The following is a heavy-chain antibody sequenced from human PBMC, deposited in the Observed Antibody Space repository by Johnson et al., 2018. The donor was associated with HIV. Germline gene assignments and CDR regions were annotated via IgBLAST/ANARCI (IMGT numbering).Heavy chain of an antibody. V-gene: IGHV3-66*01. CDR1: GFTVSSNY. J-gene: IGHJ3*02. D-gene: IGHD3-22*01. CDR2: IYSGGST. CDR3: ASVPMIVVLDGAFDI. Sequence: VQLVESGGGLVQPGGSLRLSCAASGFTVSSNYMSWVRQAPGKGLEWVSVIYSGGSTYYADYVKGRFTISRDNSKNTLYLQMNSLRAEDTAVYYCASVPMIVVLDGAFDIWGQGTMVTVSS.